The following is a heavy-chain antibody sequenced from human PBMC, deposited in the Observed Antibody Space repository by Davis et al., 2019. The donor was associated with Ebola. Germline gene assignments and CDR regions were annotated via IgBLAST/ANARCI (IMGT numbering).Heavy chain of an antibody. J-gene: IGHJ3*02. D-gene: IGHD5-18*01. CDR3: ARDRPRTGYSYGSGAFDI. CDR1: GGSISSYY. Sequence: PSETLSLTCTVSGGSISSYYWSWIRQPPGKGLEWIGYIYYSGSTNYNPSLKSRVTISVDTSKNQFSLKLSSVTAADTAVYYCARDRPRTGYSYGSGAFDIWGQGTMVTVSS. V-gene: IGHV4-59*01. CDR2: IYYSGST.